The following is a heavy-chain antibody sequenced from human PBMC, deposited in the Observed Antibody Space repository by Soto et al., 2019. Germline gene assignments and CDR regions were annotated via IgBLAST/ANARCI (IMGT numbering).Heavy chain of an antibody. CDR3: ARRVVSTPSFDY. CDR2: IYYSGST. Sequence: QVQLQQWGAGLLKPSQTLSLTCTVSGGSISSGGYYWSWIRQHPGKGLEWIGYIYYSGSTYYNPSLKSRVTISVDTSKNQFSLKLSSVTAADTAVYYCARRVVSTPSFDYWGQGTLVTVSS. CDR1: GGSISSGGYY. D-gene: IGHD3-3*01. V-gene: IGHV4-31*03. J-gene: IGHJ4*02.